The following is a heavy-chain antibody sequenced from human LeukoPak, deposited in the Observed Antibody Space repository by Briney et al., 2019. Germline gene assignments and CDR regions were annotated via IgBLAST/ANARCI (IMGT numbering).Heavy chain of an antibody. CDR1: GFTFSSYW. D-gene: IGHD3-3*01. J-gene: IGHJ4*02. CDR2: IKQDGSEK. V-gene: IGHV3-7*01. Sequence: PGGSLRLSCAASGFTFSSYWMSWVRQAPGKGLEWVANIKQDGSEKYYVDSVKGRFTISRDNAKNSLYLQMNSLRAEDTAVYYCARERDLRFLEWLISAPFDYWGQGTLVTVSS. CDR3: ARERDLRFLEWLISAPFDY.